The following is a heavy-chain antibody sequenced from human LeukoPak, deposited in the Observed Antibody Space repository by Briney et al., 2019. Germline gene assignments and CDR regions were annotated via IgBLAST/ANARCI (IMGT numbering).Heavy chain of an antibody. V-gene: IGHV4-4*07. D-gene: IGHD3-22*01. J-gene: IGHJ4*02. Sequence: KPSETLSLTCTVSGGSISSYYWSWIRQPAGKGLEWIGRIYTSGSTNYNPSLKSRVTMSVDTSKNQFSLKLSSVTAADTAVYYCASSQSAYYDSSGYRHWGQGTLVTVSS. CDR3: ASSQSAYYDSSGYRH. CDR1: GGSISSYY. CDR2: IYTSGST.